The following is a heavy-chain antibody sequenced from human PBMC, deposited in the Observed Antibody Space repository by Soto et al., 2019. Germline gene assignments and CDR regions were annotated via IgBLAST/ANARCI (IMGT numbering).Heavy chain of an antibody. CDR3: AREGGYCSSTSCHDAFDI. CDR1: GYTFTGYY. V-gene: IGHV1-2*04. CDR2: INPNSGGT. Sequence: SVKVYFKASGYTFTGYYMHWVRQAPGQGLEWMGWINPNSGGTNYAQKFQGWVTMTRDTSISTAYMELSRLRSDDTAVYYCAREGGYCSSTSCHDAFDIWGQGTMVT. J-gene: IGHJ3*02. D-gene: IGHD2-2*01.